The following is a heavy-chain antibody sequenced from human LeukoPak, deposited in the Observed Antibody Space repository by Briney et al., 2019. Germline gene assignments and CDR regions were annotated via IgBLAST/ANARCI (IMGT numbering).Heavy chain of an antibody. Sequence: GGSLRLSCAASGFTFSNYVMSWVRQAPGKGLEWVSAICRSGDTTYSADSVRGRFTISRDNSKNTLYLQMNSLRAEDTAVYYCAKEDEVAASASDYYYAFDVWGQGTTVTVSS. V-gene: IGHV3-23*01. J-gene: IGHJ6*02. CDR2: ICRSGDTT. D-gene: IGHD6-13*01. CDR1: GFTFSNYV. CDR3: AKEDEVAASASDYYYAFDV.